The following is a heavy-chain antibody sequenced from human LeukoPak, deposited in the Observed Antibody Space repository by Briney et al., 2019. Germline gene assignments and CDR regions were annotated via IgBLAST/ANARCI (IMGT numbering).Heavy chain of an antibody. J-gene: IGHJ4*02. D-gene: IGHD6-13*01. CDR2: ISSSSSNI. CDR3: ARVSSSSWWALDY. CDR1: GFTFSSSA. Sequence: GGSLRLSCAASGFTFSSSAMSWVRQAPGKGLEWVSSISSSSSNIYYADSVKGRFTISRDNAKNSLYLQMNSLRAEDTAVYYCARVSSSSWWALDYWGQGPLVTVSS. V-gene: IGHV3-21*01.